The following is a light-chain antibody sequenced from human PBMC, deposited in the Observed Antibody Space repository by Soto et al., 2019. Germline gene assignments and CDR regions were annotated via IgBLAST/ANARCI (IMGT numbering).Light chain of an antibody. J-gene: IGKJ5*01. V-gene: IGKV3-15*01. Sequence: EIVMTQSPVTLSVSPGERVTLSCRASQSVSSNLAWYQQKPGQAPSLLIYGASTRATGIPARFSGSGSGTEFTLTISGLQSEDFAVYYCQQYNNWPDTFGQGTRLEIK. CDR3: QQYNNWPDT. CDR2: GAS. CDR1: QSVSSN.